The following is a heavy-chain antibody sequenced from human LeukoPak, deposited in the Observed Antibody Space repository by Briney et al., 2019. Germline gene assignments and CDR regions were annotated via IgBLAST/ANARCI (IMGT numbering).Heavy chain of an antibody. D-gene: IGHD3-16*01. CDR2: IYNSGST. CDR3: ARGGVLKSVDY. Sequence: SETLSLTCTVSGGFISGHYWTWIRQPPGKGLEWIGYIYNSGSTKYSPSLKSRVTISVDTSKNQFSLKLSSVTTADTAVYYCARGGVLKSVDYWGQGTLVAVSS. V-gene: IGHV4-59*11. J-gene: IGHJ4*02. CDR1: GGFISGHY.